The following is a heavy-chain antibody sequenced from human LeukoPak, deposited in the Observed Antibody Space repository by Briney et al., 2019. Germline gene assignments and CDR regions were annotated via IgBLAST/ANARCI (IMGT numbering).Heavy chain of an antibody. CDR1: GGTFSSYA. J-gene: IGHJ3*01. CDR3: ATYDKEVATDGGGAFEV. CDR2: IIPSFGTA. D-gene: IGHD5-24*01. V-gene: IGHV1-69*05. Sequence: SVKVSCKASGGTFSSYAISWVRQAPGQGLEWMGRIIPSFGTANYAQKFQGRVTITTDESTSTAYMELSRLRSEDTAVYYCATYDKEVATDGGGAFEVWGQGTTVTVSS.